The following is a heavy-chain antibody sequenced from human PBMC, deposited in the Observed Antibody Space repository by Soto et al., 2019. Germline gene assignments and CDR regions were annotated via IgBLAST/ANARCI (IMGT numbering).Heavy chain of an antibody. V-gene: IGHV4-31*03. CDR3: AIYDSSGSRGFQH. CDR2: IYYSGST. J-gene: IGHJ1*01. D-gene: IGHD3-22*01. Sequence: QVQLQESGPGLVKPSQTLSLTCTVSGGSISSGAYYWSWIRQHPGKGLEWIGYIYYSGSTYYNPPXTXRXXISVDTSKNQLSLKLSSVTAADTAVYYCAIYDSSGSRGFQHWGQGTLVTVSS. CDR1: GGSISSGAYY.